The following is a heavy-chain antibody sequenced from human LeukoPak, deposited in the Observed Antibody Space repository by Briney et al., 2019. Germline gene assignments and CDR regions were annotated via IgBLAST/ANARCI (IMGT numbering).Heavy chain of an antibody. D-gene: IGHD6-19*01. CDR1: GFTFSSYW. V-gene: IGHV3-7*01. J-gene: IGHJ4*02. Sequence: PGGSLRLSCAASGFTFSSYWMSWVRQAPGKGLEWVANIKQDGSEKYYVDSVKGRFTISRDNAKNPLYLQMNSLRAEDTAVYYCAREGIAVAGTNMFDYWGQGTLVTVSS. CDR2: IKQDGSEK. CDR3: AREGIAVAGTNMFDY.